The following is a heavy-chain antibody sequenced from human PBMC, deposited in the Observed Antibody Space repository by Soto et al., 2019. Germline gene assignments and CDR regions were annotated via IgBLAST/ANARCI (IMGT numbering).Heavy chain of an antibody. Sequence: QVQLQQWGAGLLKPSETLSLTCAVYGGSFSGYYWSWIRQPPGKGLEWIEEINHSGSTNYNPSLKSRVTISVDTSKNQFSLKLSSVTAADTAVYYCASAAAAGHYYYYYYMDVWGKGTTVTVSS. CDR3: ASAAAAGHYYYYYYMDV. V-gene: IGHV4-34*01. CDR1: GGSFSGYY. J-gene: IGHJ6*03. D-gene: IGHD6-13*01. CDR2: INHSGST.